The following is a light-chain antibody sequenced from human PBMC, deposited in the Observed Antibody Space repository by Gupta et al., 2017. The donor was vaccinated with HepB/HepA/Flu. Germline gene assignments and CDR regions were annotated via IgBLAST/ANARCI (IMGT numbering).Light chain of an antibody. V-gene: IGLV3-9*01. J-gene: IGLJ2*01. CDR3: QEWDIDTGI. CDR2: RDS. Sequence: SLEMTQPLSVSVARGQTAESTCGGGDFRNKNVNCHQQKSANAPRRCSYRDSNRPSGIPDRFSGATSGDTAKLTIRRAQAGDKADDYCQEWDIDTGIVGGG. CDR1: DFRNKN.